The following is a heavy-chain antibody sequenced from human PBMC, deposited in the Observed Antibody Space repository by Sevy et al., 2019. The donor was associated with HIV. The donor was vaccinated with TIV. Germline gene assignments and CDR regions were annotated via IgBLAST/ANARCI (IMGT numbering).Heavy chain of an antibody. CDR3: ARDSTTRPRVLDY. CDR1: GGSISSYF. Sequence: SETLSLTCSVSGGSISSYFWTWVRQSPGKGLEWIGNIYFTGNTDYSPALKSRVILSLDTSKSQFSLTPKSVTAADTAIYFCARDSTTRPRVLDYWGQGTLVTVSS. D-gene: IGHD1-1*01. J-gene: IGHJ4*02. CDR2: IYFTGNT. V-gene: IGHV4-59*01.